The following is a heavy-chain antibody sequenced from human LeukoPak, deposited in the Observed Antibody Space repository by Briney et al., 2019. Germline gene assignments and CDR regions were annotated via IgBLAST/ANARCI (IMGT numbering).Heavy chain of an antibody. CDR3: SRDLSSTAYWKLDY. CDR2: VNPKNGDT. J-gene: IGHJ4*02. D-gene: IGHD1-1*01. Sequence: GASVKVSCKASGYIFTDYFIHWVRQAPGQGPEWMGRVNPKNGDTYYAQTFQGRVTVTGSTSISTAYMDLTTLRSDDTAIYYCSRDLSSTAYWKLDYWGQGTLVTVSS. V-gene: IGHV1-2*06. CDR1: GYIFTDYF.